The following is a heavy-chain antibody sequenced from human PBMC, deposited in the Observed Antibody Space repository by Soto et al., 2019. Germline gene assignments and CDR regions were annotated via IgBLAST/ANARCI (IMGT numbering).Heavy chain of an antibody. Sequence: ETLSLTCTVSGGSISSYYWSWIRQPPGKGLEWIGYIYYSGSTNYNPSLKSRVTISVDTSKNQFSLKLSSVTAADTAVYYCARGRGGWFINQLLNAFDIWGQGTMVTVSS. V-gene: IGHV4-59*01. CDR2: IYYSGST. D-gene: IGHD2-2*01. CDR3: ARGRGGWFINQLLNAFDI. CDR1: GGSISSYY. J-gene: IGHJ3*02.